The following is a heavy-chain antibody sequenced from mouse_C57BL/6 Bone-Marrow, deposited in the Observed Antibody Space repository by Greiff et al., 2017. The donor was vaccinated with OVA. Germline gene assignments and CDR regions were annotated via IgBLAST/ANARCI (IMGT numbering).Heavy chain of an antibody. J-gene: IGHJ2*01. Sequence: EVKLEESGGDLVKPGGSLKLSCAASGFTFSSYGMSWVRQTPDKGLEWVASISSGGSYTYYPDSVKGRFTISRDNAKNTLYLQMSSLKSEDTAMSYCARHCDGSTAPDVYYRGKGTTLTVAS. CDR3: ARHCDGSTAPDVYY. CDR1: GFTFSSYG. D-gene: IGHD2-3*01. V-gene: IGHV5-6*02. CDR2: ISSGGSYT.